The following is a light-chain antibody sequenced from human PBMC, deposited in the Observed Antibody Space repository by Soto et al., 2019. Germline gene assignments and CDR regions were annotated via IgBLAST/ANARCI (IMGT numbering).Light chain of an antibody. J-gene: IGKJ4*01. CDR3: QQLNSYSLT. Sequence: IQLTQSPSSLSASVGDRVTITCRDSQGISSYLDWYQQKPGKAPKLLIYAASTLQSGVPSRFSGSGSGTDFTLTISSLQPEDFATYYCQQLNSYSLTFGGGTKV. CDR1: QGISSY. CDR2: AAS. V-gene: IGKV1-9*01.